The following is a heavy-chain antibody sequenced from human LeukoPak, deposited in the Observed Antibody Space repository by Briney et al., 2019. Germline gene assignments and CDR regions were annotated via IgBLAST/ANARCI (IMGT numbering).Heavy chain of an antibody. Sequence: SVKVSCKASGGTLSSYAISWVRQAPGQGLEWMGGIIPIFGTANYAQKFQGRVTITADESTSTAYMELSSLRSEDTAVYYCARSKVPGYCSSTSCYTQNWFDPWGQGTLVTVSS. J-gene: IGHJ5*02. CDR3: ARSKVPGYCSSTSCYTQNWFDP. V-gene: IGHV1-69*13. CDR2: IIPIFGTA. CDR1: GGTLSSYA. D-gene: IGHD2-2*02.